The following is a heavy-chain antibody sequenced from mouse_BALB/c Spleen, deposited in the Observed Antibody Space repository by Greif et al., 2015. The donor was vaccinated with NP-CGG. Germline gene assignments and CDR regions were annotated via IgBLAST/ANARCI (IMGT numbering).Heavy chain of an antibody. J-gene: IGHJ4*01. CDR1: GFAFSSYD. D-gene: IGHD2-14*01. CDR3: ARDRYDLYAMDY. V-gene: IGHV5-9*02. Sequence: DVQLQESGGGLVKPGGSLKLSCAASGFAFSSYDMSWVRQTPEKRLEWVATISSGGSYTYYPDSVKGRFTISRDNARNTLYLQMSSLRSEDTALYYCARDRYDLYAMDYWGQGTSVTVSS. CDR2: ISSGGSYT.